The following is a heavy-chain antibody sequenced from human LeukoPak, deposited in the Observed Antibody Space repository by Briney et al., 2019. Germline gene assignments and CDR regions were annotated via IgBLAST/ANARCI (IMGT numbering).Heavy chain of an antibody. CDR2: IESKTDGGTT. D-gene: IGHD3-22*01. CDR3: TTVRPGTSGYSY. V-gene: IGHV3-15*04. CDR1: GFTFSNAW. Sequence: GGSLRLSCAASGFTFSNAWMSWVRQAPGKGLEWVGRIESKTDGGTTDYAAPVKGRFTISRDDSKNTVLLQMNSLKTEDTAVYYCTTVRPGTSGYSYWGQGTLVTVSS. J-gene: IGHJ4*02.